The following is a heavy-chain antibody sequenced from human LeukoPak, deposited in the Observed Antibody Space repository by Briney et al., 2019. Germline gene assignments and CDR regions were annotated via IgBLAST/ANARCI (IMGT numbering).Heavy chain of an antibody. V-gene: IGHV3-21*01. D-gene: IGHD5-24*01. CDR2: ISSSSSYI. Sequence: GGSLRLSCAASGFTFSNYNMNWVRQAPGKGLEWVSSISSSSSYIYYADSLRGRFTISRDNAENSLYLQMISLRAEDTAVYYCARGRDDSQSPIDYWGQGTLVTVSS. CDR3: ARGRDDSQSPIDY. CDR1: GFTFSNYN. J-gene: IGHJ4*02.